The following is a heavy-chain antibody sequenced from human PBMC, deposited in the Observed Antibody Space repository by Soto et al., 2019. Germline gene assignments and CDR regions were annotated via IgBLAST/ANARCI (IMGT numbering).Heavy chain of an antibody. J-gene: IGHJ4*02. Sequence: LRLSCAASGFTFSTYAMNWVRQAPGKGLEWVSGLSGGGAFTYYADSVKGRFTISRDDSKNTLYLQMNSLRVDDTAVYYCAKSGPTNYFDYWGQGALVTVSS. CDR2: LSGGGAFT. CDR3: AKSGPTNYFDY. CDR1: GFTFSTYA. V-gene: IGHV3-23*01.